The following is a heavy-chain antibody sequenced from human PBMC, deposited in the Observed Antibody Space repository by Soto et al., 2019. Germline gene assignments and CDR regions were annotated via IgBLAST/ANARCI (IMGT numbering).Heavy chain of an antibody. V-gene: IGHV1-3*01. J-gene: IGHJ5*02. CDR2: INGGNGDT. D-gene: IGHD5-12*01. Sequence: QVQLVQSGAEVKKPGASVKVSCKASGYSFTSHTLHWLRQAPGQRPEWMAWINGGNGDTKYSPTFQDRVIVTRDTSASTGYMKLSSLRSEDTAVYYCADLAYSGWPQSWGQGTLVTVSS. CDR3: ADLAYSGWPQS. CDR1: GYSFTSHT.